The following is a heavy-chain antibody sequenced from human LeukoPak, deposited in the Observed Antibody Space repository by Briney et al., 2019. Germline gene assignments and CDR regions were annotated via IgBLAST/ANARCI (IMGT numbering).Heavy chain of an antibody. CDR2: INHSGST. J-gene: IGHJ6*03. Sequence: SETLSLTCAVYGGSFSGYYWSWIRQPPGKGLEWIGEINHSGSTNYNPSLKSRVTISVDTSKNQFSLKLSSVTAADTAVYYCARALPGPGYYYYYSMDVWGKGTTVTVSS. CDR1: GGSFSGYY. V-gene: IGHV4-34*01. CDR3: ARALPGPGYYYYYSMDV.